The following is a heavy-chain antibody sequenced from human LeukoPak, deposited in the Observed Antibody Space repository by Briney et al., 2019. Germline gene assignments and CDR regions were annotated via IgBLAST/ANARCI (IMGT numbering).Heavy chain of an antibody. CDR2: INAGNGNT. CDR3: AREGVGRYSGYPY. D-gene: IGHD5-12*01. J-gene: IGHJ4*02. CDR1: GYTFTSYA. Sequence: ASVKVSCKASGYTFTSYAMHWVRQAPGQRLEWMGWINAGNGNTKYSQKFQGRVTITRDTSASTAYMELSSLRSEDTAVYYCAREGVGRYSGYPYWGQGTLVTVSS. V-gene: IGHV1-3*01.